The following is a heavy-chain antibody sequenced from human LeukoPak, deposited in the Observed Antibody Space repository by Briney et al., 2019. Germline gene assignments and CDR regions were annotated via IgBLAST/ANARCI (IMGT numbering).Heavy chain of an antibody. CDR3: ATLSGSGWPYYFDY. CDR2: FDPEDGET. D-gene: IGHD6-19*01. CDR1: GYTLTELS. V-gene: IGHV1-24*01. J-gene: IGHJ4*02. Sequence: ASVKVSCKVSGYTLTELSMHWVRQAPGKGLEWMGGFDPEDGETIYAQKFQGRVTMTEDTSTDTAYMELSSLRSEDTAVYYCATLSGSGWPYYFDYWGQGTLVTVSS.